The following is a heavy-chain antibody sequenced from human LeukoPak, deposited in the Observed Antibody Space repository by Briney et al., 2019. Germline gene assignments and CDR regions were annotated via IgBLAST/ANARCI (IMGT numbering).Heavy chain of an antibody. Sequence: GRSLRLSCAASGFTFSSYGMHWVRQAPGKGLEWVAVISYDGSNKYYADSVKGRFTISRDNSKNTLYLQMNSLRAEDTAVYYCARDVGYSISLWGQGTLVTVSS. CDR3: ARDVGYSISL. CDR2: ISYDGSNK. V-gene: IGHV3-30*03. J-gene: IGHJ4*02. CDR1: GFTFSSYG. D-gene: IGHD6-13*01.